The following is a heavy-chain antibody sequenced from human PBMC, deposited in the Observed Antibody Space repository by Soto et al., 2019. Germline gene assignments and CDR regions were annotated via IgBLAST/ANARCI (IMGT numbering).Heavy chain of an antibody. CDR1: GFTFSDSY. Sequence: QVLLVESGGGLVKPGGSLRLSCAASGFTFSDSYMSWIRQAPGKGLEWVSYISSSSTSSNYADSMKGRFTISRDNAKNSLYLQMNSLRAEDMAVYYCARDNGGTFDYWGQGTLVTVSS. J-gene: IGHJ4*02. CDR2: ISSSSTSS. D-gene: IGHD2-8*01. V-gene: IGHV3-11*05. CDR3: ARDNGGTFDY.